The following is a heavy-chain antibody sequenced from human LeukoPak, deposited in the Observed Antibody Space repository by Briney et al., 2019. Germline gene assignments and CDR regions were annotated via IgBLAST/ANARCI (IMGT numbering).Heavy chain of an antibody. D-gene: IGHD3-22*01. V-gene: IGHV3-33*01. CDR3: ARDRYYYDSSGYYPDY. Sequence: GGSLRVSCAASGFTLSSYGMHWVRQARGKGLEWVAVIWYDGSNKYYADSVKGRFTISRDNSKNTLYLQMNSLRAEDTAVYYCARDRYYYDSSGYYPDYWGQGTLVTVSS. J-gene: IGHJ4*02. CDR2: IWYDGSNK. CDR1: GFTLSSYG.